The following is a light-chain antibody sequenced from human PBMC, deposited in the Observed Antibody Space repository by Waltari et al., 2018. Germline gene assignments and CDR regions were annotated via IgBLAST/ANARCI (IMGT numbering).Light chain of an antibody. V-gene: IGKV1-27*01. CDR1: QDINTF. CDR2: AAS. CDR3: QKYNSVPHT. J-gene: IGKJ2*01. Sequence: DVQMTQSPSSLSASVGDRVTITCRASQDINTFLVWYQQKPGKVPKVLIYAASTLRPGVPSRFSGTGSGTDFTLTISSLQPEDGATDFCQKYNSVPHTFGQGTKLEIK.